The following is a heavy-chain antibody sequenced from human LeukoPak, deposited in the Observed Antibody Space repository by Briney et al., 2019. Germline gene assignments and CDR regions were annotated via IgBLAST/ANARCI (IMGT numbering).Heavy chain of an antibody. V-gene: IGHV1-69*05. CDR1: GGTFSSYA. CDR3: ARASIAARAYYYYMDV. Sequence: GASVKVSCKASGGTFSSYAISWVRQAPGQGLEWMGGIISIFGTANYAQKFQGRVTITTDESTSTAYMELSSLRSEDTAVYYCARASIAARAYYYYMDVWGKGTTVTVSS. D-gene: IGHD6-6*01. J-gene: IGHJ6*03. CDR2: IISIFGTA.